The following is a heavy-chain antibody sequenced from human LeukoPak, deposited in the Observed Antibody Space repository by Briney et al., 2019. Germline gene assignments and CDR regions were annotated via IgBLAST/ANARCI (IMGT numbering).Heavy chain of an antibody. J-gene: IGHJ4*02. D-gene: IGHD3-10*01. Sequence: GGSLRLSCAASGFTFSGYSMNWVRQAPGKGLEWVSSISSSNTYIYYADSVKGRFTISRDNAENSLYLQMNSLRAEDTAVYYCARDGPSMVRGVIRYWGQGTLVTVSS. CDR3: ARDGPSMVRGVIRY. V-gene: IGHV3-21*01. CDR2: ISSSNTYI. CDR1: GFTFSGYS.